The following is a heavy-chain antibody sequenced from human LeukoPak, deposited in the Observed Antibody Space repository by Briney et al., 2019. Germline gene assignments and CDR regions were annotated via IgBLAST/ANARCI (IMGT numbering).Heavy chain of an antibody. V-gene: IGHV4-4*07. Sequence: MSSETLSLTCTVSGGSISNSYWSWIRQPAGKGLEWIGRIYTSGSTNYNPSLKSRVTMSVDTSKKQLSLKLSSVTAADTAVYYCARVFDYDWYFDLWGRGTLVTVSS. J-gene: IGHJ2*01. CDR3: ARVFDYDWYFDL. D-gene: IGHD4-17*01. CDR1: GGSISNSY. CDR2: IYTSGST.